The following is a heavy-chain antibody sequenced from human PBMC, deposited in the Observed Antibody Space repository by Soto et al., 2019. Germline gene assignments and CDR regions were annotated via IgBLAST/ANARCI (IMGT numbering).Heavy chain of an antibody. J-gene: IGHJ5*02. V-gene: IGHV3-15*01. D-gene: IGHD1-20*01. CDR1: GFTFSNAW. Sequence: GSLRLSCAASGFTFSNAWMSWVRQAPGKGLEWVGRIKSKTDGGTTDYAAPVKGKFTISRDDSKNTLYLQMNSLKTEDTAVYFCTTDFRPVYVALSNNWFDPWGQGTLVTVSS. CDR3: TTDFRPVYVALSNNWFDP. CDR2: IKSKTDGGTT.